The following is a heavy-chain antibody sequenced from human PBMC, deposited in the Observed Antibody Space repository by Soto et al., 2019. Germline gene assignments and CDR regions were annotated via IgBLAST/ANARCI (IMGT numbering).Heavy chain of an antibody. CDR1: GYTFSGYY. CDR3: ARSLTGGYCTITGCYTRPLYGIEV. CDR2: INPNSGGT. V-gene: IGHV1-2*02. Sequence: QEQLVQSEAEVKKPGASVKVSCKASGYTFSGYYIHWLRQAPGQGLEWMGWINPNSGGTNYAQKFQGRVTGTRETPTSKAYMELSRLTSDDTAVYYCARSLTGGYCTITGCYTRPLYGIEVWGQGTTVTVSS. J-gene: IGHJ6*02. D-gene: IGHD2-2*02.